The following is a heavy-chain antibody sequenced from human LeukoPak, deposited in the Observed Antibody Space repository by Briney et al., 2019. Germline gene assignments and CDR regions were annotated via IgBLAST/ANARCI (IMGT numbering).Heavy chain of an antibody. D-gene: IGHD3-3*01. J-gene: IGHJ4*02. V-gene: IGHV4-31*03. CDR2: IYYSGST. CDR3: ARGYVLRFLEWLYFDY. Sequence: SQTLSLTCTVSGGSISSGGYYWSWIRQHPGKGLDWIGYIYYSGSTYYNPSLKSRVTISADTSKNQFSLKLSSVTAADTAVYYCARGYVLRFLEWLYFDYWGQGTLVTVSS. CDR1: GGSISSGGYY.